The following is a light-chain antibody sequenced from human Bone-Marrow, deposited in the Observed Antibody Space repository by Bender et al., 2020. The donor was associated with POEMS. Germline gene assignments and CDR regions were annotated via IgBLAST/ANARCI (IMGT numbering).Light chain of an antibody. CDR1: SSNIGNHG. CDR2: YDD. Sequence: QSVVTQPPSLSEAPRQRVTISCSGSSSNIGNHGVNWYQQLLGEAPKLLIYYDDLLTPGVSDRFSASKSGTSASLAISELQSEDEALSYCSAWDDSLSGWVFGGGTKLTVL. V-gene: IGLV1-36*01. J-gene: IGLJ3*02. CDR3: SAWDDSLSGWV.